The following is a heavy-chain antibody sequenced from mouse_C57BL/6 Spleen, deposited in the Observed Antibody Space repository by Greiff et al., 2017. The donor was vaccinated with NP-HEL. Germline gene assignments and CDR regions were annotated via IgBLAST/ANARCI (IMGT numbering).Heavy chain of an antibody. CDR3: ARDPPTTVVDYWYFDV. CDR2: ISDGGSYT. Sequence: EVKLVESGGGLVKPGGSLKLSCAASGFTFSSYAMSWVRQTPEKRLEWVATISDGGSYTYYPDNVKGRFTISRDNAKNNLYLQMSHLKSEDTAMYYCARDPPTTVVDYWYFDVWGTGTTVTVSS. J-gene: IGHJ1*03. CDR1: GFTFSSYA. V-gene: IGHV5-4*01. D-gene: IGHD1-1*01.